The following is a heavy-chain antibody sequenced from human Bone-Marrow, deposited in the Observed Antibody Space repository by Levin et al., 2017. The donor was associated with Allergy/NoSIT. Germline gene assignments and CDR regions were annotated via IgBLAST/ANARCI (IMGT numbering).Heavy chain of an antibody. CDR3: ARLGYYYEASGYNIDY. D-gene: IGHD3-22*01. CDR2: IYYSGTT. Sequence: MASETLSLTCTVSGGSISSSDYYWGWIRQTPGKGLEWIASIYYSGTTNYKPSLKSRLTISADTSKNQFSLRLRSMTATDTAVYYCARLGYYYEASGYNIDYWGQGTLVTVSS. CDR1: GGSISSSDYY. J-gene: IGHJ4*02. V-gene: IGHV4-39*01.